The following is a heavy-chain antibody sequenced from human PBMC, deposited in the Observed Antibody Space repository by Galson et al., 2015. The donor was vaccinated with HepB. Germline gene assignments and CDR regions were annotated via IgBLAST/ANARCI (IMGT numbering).Heavy chain of an antibody. J-gene: IGHJ3*02. Sequence: SLRLSCAASGFTFSSYGMHWVRHAPGKGLEWVAVISYDGSSKYYADSVKGRFTISRDNSKYTLYLQMNSLRAEDTAVYYCAKDGNAYCGGDCYSGAFDIWGQGTMVTVSS. CDR1: GFTFSSYG. CDR2: ISYDGSSK. CDR3: AKDGNAYCGGDCYSGAFDI. D-gene: IGHD2-21*02. V-gene: IGHV3-30*18.